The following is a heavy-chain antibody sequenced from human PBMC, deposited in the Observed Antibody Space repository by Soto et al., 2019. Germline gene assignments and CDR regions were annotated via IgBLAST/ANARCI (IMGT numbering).Heavy chain of an antibody. CDR3: ASSTAFGEAYSYYYGMDV. J-gene: IGHJ6*01. V-gene: IGHV5-10-1*01. D-gene: IGHD3-10*01. CDR2: IDPSDSYT. CDR1: GDRFTSYC. Sequence: VESLSIYCKVSGDRFTSYCIIWVLQMRGKGLEWMGSIDPSDSYTNYSPSFQGHVTISADKSISTAYLQWSRLKASDTAMYYCASSTAFGEAYSYYYGMDVWGHGTPVTVSS.